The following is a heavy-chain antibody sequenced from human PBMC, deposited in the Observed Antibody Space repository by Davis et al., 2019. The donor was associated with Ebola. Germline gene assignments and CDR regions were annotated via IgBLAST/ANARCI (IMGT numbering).Heavy chain of an antibody. V-gene: IGHV4-38-2*02. J-gene: IGHJ4*02. CDR2: IYHSGST. CDR3: ARGPGYQDY. D-gene: IGHD2-2*01. Sequence: PSETLSLTCTVSGYSISSGYYWGWIRQPPGKGLEWIGSIYHSGSTYYNPSLKSRVTISVDTSKNQFSLKLSSVTAADTAVYYCARGPGYQDYWGQGTLVTVSS. CDR1: GYSISSGYY.